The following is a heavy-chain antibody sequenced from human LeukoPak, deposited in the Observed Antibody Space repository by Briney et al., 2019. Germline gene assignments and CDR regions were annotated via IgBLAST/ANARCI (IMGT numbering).Heavy chain of an antibody. CDR1: GFTFSSYA. CDR2: ISYDGSNK. V-gene: IGHV3-30-3*01. J-gene: IGHJ6*02. D-gene: IGHD6-13*01. CDR3: AKERIAAAGTWDCYYYGMDV. Sequence: GGSLRLSCAASGFTFSSYAMHWVRQAPGKGLEWVAVISYDGSNKYYADSVKGRFTISRDNSKNTLYLQMNSLRAEDTAVYYCAKERIAAAGTWDCYYYGMDVWGQGTTVTVSS.